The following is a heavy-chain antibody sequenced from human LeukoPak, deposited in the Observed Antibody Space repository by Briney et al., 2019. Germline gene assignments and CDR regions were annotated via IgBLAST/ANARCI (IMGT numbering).Heavy chain of an antibody. V-gene: IGHV3-48*01. CDR1: GFTFSSYW. J-gene: IGHJ4*02. CDR3: ARDPEQTIVVVPAAPDY. Sequence: GGSLRLSCAASGFTFSSYWMSWVRQAPGKGLEWVSYISSSSTIYYADSVKGRFTISRDNAKNSLYLQMNSLRAEDTAVYYCARDPEQTIVVVPAAPDYWGQGTLVTVSS. D-gene: IGHD2-2*01. CDR2: ISSSSTI.